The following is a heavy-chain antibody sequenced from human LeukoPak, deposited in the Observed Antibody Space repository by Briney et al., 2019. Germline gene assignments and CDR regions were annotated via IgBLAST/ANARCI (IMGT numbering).Heavy chain of an antibody. CDR1: GYTFIGYF. V-gene: IGHV1-2*02. CDR2: INPDSGGS. CDR3: ARDRVSLRYFDWSTTFDP. J-gene: IGHJ5*02. D-gene: IGHD3-9*01. Sequence: ASVKVSCKASGYTFIGYFMHWVRQAPGQGLEWMGWINPDSGGSNYAQKFQGRVTMTRDTSISTAYMELSRLRSDDTAVYYCARDRVSLRYFDWSTTFDPWGQGTLVTVSS.